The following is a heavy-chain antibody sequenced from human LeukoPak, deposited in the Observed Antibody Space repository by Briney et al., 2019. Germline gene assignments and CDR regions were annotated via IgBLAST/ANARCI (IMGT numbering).Heavy chain of an antibody. D-gene: IGHD6-13*01. Sequence: TSETLSLTCAVYGGSFSGYYWSWIRQPPGKGLEWIGEINHSGSTNYNPSLKSRVTISVDTSKNQFSLKLSSVTAADTAVYYCASCYRIAAAGTSWFNPWSQGTLVTVSS. J-gene: IGHJ5*02. CDR2: INHSGST. CDR3: ASCYRIAAAGTSWFNP. V-gene: IGHV4-34*01. CDR1: GGSFSGYY.